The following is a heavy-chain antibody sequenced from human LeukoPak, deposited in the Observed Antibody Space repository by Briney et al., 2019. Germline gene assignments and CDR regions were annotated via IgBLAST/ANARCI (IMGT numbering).Heavy chain of an antibody. D-gene: IGHD3-16*02. CDR2: ISYDGNDK. V-gene: IGHV3-30*03. Sequence: PGGSLRLSCAASGFTFSSYGMHWVRQAPGKGLEWVAVISYDGNDKYYADSVKGRFTISRDNSKNTLHLQMISLRVEDTAVYYCASGYDYVWGSYPDYWGQGTLVTVSS. CDR1: GFTFSSYG. J-gene: IGHJ4*02. CDR3: ASGYDYVWGSYPDY.